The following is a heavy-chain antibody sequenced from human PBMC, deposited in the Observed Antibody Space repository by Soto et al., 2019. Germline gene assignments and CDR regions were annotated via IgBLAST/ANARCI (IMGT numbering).Heavy chain of an antibody. J-gene: IGHJ6*02. CDR1: GYTFTGYY. CDR2: INPNSGGT. D-gene: IGHD6-19*01. Sequence: ASVKVSCKASGYTFTGYYMHWVRQAPGQGLEWMGWINPNSGGTNYAQKFQGWVTMTRDTSISTAYMELSRLRSDDTAVYYCARVARGAVAGTGGMDVWGQGTTVTVSS. V-gene: IGHV1-2*04. CDR3: ARVARGAVAGTGGMDV.